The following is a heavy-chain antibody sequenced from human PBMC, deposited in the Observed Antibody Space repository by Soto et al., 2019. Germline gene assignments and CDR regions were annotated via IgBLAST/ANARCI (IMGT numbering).Heavy chain of an antibody. CDR1: GGNFSSYA. CDR2: IIPIFGTA. Sequence: QVQVVQSGAEVKKPGSSVKVSCKASGGNFSSYAISWVRQAPGQGLEWMGGIIPIFGTANYAQKFQGRVTITADESTSTAYMELSSLRSEDTAVYYCARDQVESSSSSHEYYYYGMDVWGQGTTVTVSS. D-gene: IGHD6-6*01. CDR3: ARDQVESSSSSHEYYYYGMDV. V-gene: IGHV1-69*01. J-gene: IGHJ6*02.